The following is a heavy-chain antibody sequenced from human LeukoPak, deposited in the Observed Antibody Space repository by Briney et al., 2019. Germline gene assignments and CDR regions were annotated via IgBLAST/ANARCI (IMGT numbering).Heavy chain of an antibody. Sequence: GGSLRLSCAASGFSYSSYWMHWVRQTPGKGLVWVSRINSDGSSTSYADSVKGRFTISRDNAKNSLYLQMNSLRAEDTAVYYCARDLPLANDAFDIWGQGTMVTVSS. CDR3: ARDLPLANDAFDI. J-gene: IGHJ3*02. V-gene: IGHV3-74*01. CDR1: GFSYSSYW. CDR2: INSDGSST. D-gene: IGHD3-3*02.